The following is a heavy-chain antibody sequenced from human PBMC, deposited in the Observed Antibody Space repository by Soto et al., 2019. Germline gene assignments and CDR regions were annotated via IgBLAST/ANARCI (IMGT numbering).Heavy chain of an antibody. D-gene: IGHD2-2*01. CDR3: ARDITLHNCTSTRRPP. Sequence: RLSCAASGFTFSTYSMNWVRQAPGKGLEWVSSISSSSHSIYYADSVKGRFTVSRDNAKNSVSLQMNSLRAEDTAVYYCARDITLHNCTSTRRPPWGQGTLVTVSS. J-gene: IGHJ4*02. CDR1: GFTFSTYS. CDR2: ISSSSHSI. V-gene: IGHV3-21*01.